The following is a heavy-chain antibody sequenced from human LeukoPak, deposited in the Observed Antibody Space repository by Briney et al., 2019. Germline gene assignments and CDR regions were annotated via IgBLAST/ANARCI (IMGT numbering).Heavy chain of an antibody. CDR1: GYTFTSYY. D-gene: IGHD5-12*01. Sequence: GASVKVSWKGSGYTFTSYYMHWVRQAPGQGLEWMGIINPSGGSTSYAQKFQGRVTMTRDTSINTVYVDLSSLTSDDTAMYYCARADPLGSGYPDYFYDNWGQGALVTVSS. CDR2: INPSGGST. CDR3: ARADPLGSGYPDYFYDN. J-gene: IGHJ4*02. V-gene: IGHV1-46*01.